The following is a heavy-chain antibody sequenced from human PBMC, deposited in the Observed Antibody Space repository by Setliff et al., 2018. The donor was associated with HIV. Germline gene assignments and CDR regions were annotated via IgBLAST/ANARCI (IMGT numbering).Heavy chain of an antibody. CDR3: ACGAAAGTDYYYYYYMDV. D-gene: IGHD6-13*01. CDR1: GGSISSSSYY. J-gene: IGHJ6*03. V-gene: IGHV4-39*01. Sequence: SETLSLTCTVSGGSISSSSYYWGWTRQPPGKGLEWIGSIYYSGSTYYNPSLKSRVTISVDTSKNQFSLKLSSVTAADTAVYYCACGAAAGTDYYYYYYMDVWGKGTTVTVSS. CDR2: IYYSGST.